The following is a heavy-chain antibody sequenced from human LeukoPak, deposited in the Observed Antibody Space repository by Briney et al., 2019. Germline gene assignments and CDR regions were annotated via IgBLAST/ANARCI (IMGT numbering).Heavy chain of an antibody. D-gene: IGHD3-10*01. CDR1: GGSISDNDYS. J-gene: IGHJ4*02. CDR3: ARRYYFVSGSYYPFDF. V-gene: IGHV4-39*01. Sequence: SETLSLTCNVSGGSISDNDYSWDWIRQPPGKGLEWMGCIHYSGTTYSNPSLKSRISISVDTSKSQFSLKLRSVTAADTAVYYCARRYYFVSGSYYPFDFWGQGTLVTISS. CDR2: IHYSGTT.